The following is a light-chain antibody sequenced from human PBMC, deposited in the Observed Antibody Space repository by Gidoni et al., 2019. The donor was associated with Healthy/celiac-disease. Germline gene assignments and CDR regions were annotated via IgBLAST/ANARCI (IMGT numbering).Light chain of an antibody. CDR1: SSDIGGYNY. J-gene: IGLJ2*01. V-gene: IGLV2-14*01. CDR3: SSYTSSSPVV. Sequence: QSALTHPASVSGSPGPSITISCTGTSSDIGGYNYVSWYQQHPGKAPKLMIYDVSNRPSGVSNRFSGSKSGNTASLTSSGLQAEDEADYYCSSYTSSSPVVFGGGTKLTVL. CDR2: DVS.